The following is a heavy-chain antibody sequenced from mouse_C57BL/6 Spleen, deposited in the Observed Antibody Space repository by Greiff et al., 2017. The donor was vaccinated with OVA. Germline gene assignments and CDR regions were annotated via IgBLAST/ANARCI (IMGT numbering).Heavy chain of an antibody. J-gene: IGHJ4*01. CDR3: ASPFITTVVDYAMDY. V-gene: IGHV1-81*01. D-gene: IGHD1-1*01. CDR2: IYPRSGNT. Sequence: VQLQQSGAELARPGASVKLSCKASGYTFTSYGISWVKQRTGQGLEWIGEIYPRSGNTYYNEKFKGKATLTADKSSSTAYMELRSLTSEDSAVYFCASPFITTVVDYAMDYWGQGTSVTVSS. CDR1: GYTFTSYG.